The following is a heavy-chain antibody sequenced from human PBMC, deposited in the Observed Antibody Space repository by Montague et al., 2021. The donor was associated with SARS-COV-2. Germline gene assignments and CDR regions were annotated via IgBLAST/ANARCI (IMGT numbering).Heavy chain of an antibody. CDR1: GDSISRYY. CDR2: IYTGGYV. Sequence: SETLSLTCSVSGDSISRYYWSWIRQSAGRGLEWIGRIYTGGYVNYNPALQSRVSMSVDTSKSQVSLNVTSVTAADTAVYYCARAIWHLDDWGRGILVTVSS. V-gene: IGHV4-4*07. J-gene: IGHJ2*01. CDR3: ARAIWHLDD.